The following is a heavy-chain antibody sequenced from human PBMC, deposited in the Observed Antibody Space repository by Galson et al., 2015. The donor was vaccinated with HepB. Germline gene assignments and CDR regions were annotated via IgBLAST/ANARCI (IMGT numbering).Heavy chain of an antibody. J-gene: IGHJ4*02. CDR3: ALYGGTYSNFQTPSGNFDY. Sequence: SLRLSCAASGFTFSSYSMNWVRQAPGKGLEWVSSISSSSSYIYYADSVKGRFTISRDNAKNSLYLQMNSLRAEDTAVYYCALYGGTYSNFQTPSGNFDYWGQGTLVTVSS. D-gene: IGHD4-11*01. CDR1: GFTFSSYS. V-gene: IGHV3-21*01. CDR2: ISSSSSYI.